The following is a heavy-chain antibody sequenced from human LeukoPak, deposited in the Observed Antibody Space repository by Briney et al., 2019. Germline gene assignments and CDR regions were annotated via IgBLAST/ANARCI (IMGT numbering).Heavy chain of an antibody. CDR2: ISSSGSTI. CDR3: ARARFDSSRYYYRGFDI. J-gene: IGHJ3*02. D-gene: IGHD3-22*01. Sequence: PGGSLRLSCAASGFTFSDYYMSWIRQAPGKGLEWVSYISSSGSTIYYADSVKGRFTISRDNAKKSLYLQMNSLRAEDTAVYYCARARFDSSRYYYRGFDIWGQGTMVTVSS. CDR1: GFTFSDYY. V-gene: IGHV3-11*04.